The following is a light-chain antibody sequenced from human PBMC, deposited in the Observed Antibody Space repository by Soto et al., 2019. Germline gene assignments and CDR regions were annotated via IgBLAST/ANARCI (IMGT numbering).Light chain of an antibody. CDR3: QSWDTSLSGSV. CDR2: GNT. Sequence: QSVLTQPPSVSGAPGQRVTISCTGSSSNIGAGYDVNWYQQLPGTAPKLLIYGNTNRPSGVPDRFSGSKSGTSGSLAISGLQTEDEAEYYCQSWDTSLSGSVFGGGIQLTVL. V-gene: IGLV1-40*01. J-gene: IGLJ2*01. CDR1: SSNIGAGYD.